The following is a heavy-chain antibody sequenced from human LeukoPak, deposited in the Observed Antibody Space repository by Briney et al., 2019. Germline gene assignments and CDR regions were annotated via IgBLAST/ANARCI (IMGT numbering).Heavy chain of an antibody. D-gene: IGHD2-2*01. CDR2: IYTSGST. CDR3: ARYCSSTSCRNWFDP. J-gene: IGHJ5*02. Sequence: SENLSLACTVSGGSVSSYYWSWIRQPAGKGLEWIGRIYTSGSTNYNPSLKSRVTMSVDTSKTQFSLRLSSVTAADTAVYYCARYCSSTSCRNWFDPWGQGTLVTVSS. V-gene: IGHV4-4*07. CDR1: GGSVSSYY.